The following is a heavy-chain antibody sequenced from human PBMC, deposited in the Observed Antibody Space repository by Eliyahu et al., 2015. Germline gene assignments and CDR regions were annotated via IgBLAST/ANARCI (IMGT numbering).Heavy chain of an antibody. J-gene: IGHJ4*02. D-gene: IGHD4-17*01. CDR1: GXSFXTYC. Sequence: QVXLVQSGAEVKKPGSSVKVXCKXSGXSFXTYCFNWVRQAPGQGLEWMGRIIPVFRTTNYAQKFQGRVTIGADESASTVYLDLSDLRSDDAAVYYCARGLSYDDYVRLDQWGQGTLVTVSS. CDR3: ARGLSYDDYVRLDQ. CDR2: IIPVFRTT. V-gene: IGHV1-69*15.